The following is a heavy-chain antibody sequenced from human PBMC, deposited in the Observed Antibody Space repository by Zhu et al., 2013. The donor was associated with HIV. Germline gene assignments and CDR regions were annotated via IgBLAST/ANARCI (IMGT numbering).Heavy chain of an antibody. Sequence: QVQLVQSGAEVKQPGSSVKVSCKASGDTFSNYAINWVRQAPGQGLEWMGIINPSGGSTSYAQKFQGRVTMTRDTSTSTVYMELSSLRSEDTAVYYCARIAYSGSYVDPWGQGTLVTVSS. V-gene: IGHV1-46*01. D-gene: IGHD1-26*01. CDR3: ARIAYSGSYVDP. CDR2: INPSGGST. J-gene: IGHJ5*02. CDR1: GDTFSNYA.